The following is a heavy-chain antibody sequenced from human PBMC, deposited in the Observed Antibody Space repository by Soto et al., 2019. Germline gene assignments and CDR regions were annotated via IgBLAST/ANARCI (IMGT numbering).Heavy chain of an antibody. V-gene: IGHV1-8*01. J-gene: IGHJ3*02. CDR2: MNPNSGNT. D-gene: IGHD3-3*01. Sequence: ASVKVSCKASGYTFTSYDINWVRQATGQGLEWMGWMNPNSGNTGYAQKFQGRVTMTRNTSISTAYMELSSLRSEDTAVYYCARGVGYYSPSFWSGYDDAFDIWGQGTMVTVSS. CDR3: ARGVGYYSPSFWSGYDDAFDI. CDR1: GYTFTSYD.